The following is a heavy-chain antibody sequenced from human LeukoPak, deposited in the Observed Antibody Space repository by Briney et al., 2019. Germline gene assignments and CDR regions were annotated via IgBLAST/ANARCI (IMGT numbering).Heavy chain of an antibody. CDR3: ARVWRGNYYDY. CDR2: ISGTSSYI. Sequence: GGSLRLSCAASGFTFSTYSMNWVRQAPGKGLEWVSSISGTSSYIYYADSVKGRFTISRDNAKNSLSLQMNSLRAEDTAVYYCARVWRGNYYDYWGQGTLVTVSS. D-gene: IGHD1-1*01. V-gene: IGHV3-21*04. J-gene: IGHJ4*02. CDR1: GFTFSTYS.